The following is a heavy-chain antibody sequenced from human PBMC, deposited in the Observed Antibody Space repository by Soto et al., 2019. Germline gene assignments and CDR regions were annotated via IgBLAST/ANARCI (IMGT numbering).Heavy chain of an antibody. D-gene: IGHD1-26*01. CDR2: VTPRSGEV. CDR1: GYTFTDYH. Sequence: QVHLVQSGAEVKRPGDSVKVSCQASGYTFTDYHIHWVRQAPGQGLEWMGRVTPRSGEVYYSPKFQGRVTLTRDTSISTAYMELTTLKFDDTAVFYGARVPIRGPTGDVDYWGQGTLANVSS. J-gene: IGHJ4*02. V-gene: IGHV1-2*02. CDR3: ARVPIRGPTGDVDY.